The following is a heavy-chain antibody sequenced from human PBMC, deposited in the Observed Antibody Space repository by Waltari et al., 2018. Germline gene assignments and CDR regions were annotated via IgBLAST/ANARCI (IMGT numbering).Heavy chain of an antibody. V-gene: IGHV4-59*01. CDR2: IYYSGST. CDR1: GGSISSYY. Sequence: QVQLQESGPGLVKPSETLSLTCTVSGGSISSYYWSWIRQPPGKGLEWIGYIYYSGSTNYNPSLKSRVTISVDTSKNQFSLKLSSVTAADTAVYYCAREVYYGSGSYYNALDYWGQGTLVTVSS. D-gene: IGHD3-10*01. CDR3: AREVYYGSGSYYNALDY. J-gene: IGHJ4*02.